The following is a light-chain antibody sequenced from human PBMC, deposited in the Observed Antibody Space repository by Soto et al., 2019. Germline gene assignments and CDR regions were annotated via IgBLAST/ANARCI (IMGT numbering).Light chain of an antibody. Sequence: QSVLTQPASVSGSPGQSITISCTGTSSGVGGYNYVSWYQHHPGKDPKLMIYEVSNRPSGASDRFSVSKSGNTASLTISGLQAEDEADYYCSSYTSSSTYVFGTGTKVNVL. CDR3: SSYTSSSTYV. J-gene: IGLJ1*01. V-gene: IGLV2-14*01. CDR1: SSGVGGYNY. CDR2: EVS.